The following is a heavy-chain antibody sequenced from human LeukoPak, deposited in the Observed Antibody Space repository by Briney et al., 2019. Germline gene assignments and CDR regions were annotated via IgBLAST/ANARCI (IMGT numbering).Heavy chain of an antibody. CDR3: TTGPVSSSWEFVLPYQHGAFDI. J-gene: IGHJ3*02. Sequence: GGSLRLSCAASGFTFSNAWMSWVRQAPGKGLEWVGRIKSKTDGGTTDYAAPVKGRFTISRDDSKNTLYLQVNSLKTEDTAVYYCTTGPVSSSWEFVLPYQHGAFDIWGQGTMVTVSS. V-gene: IGHV3-15*01. D-gene: IGHD6-13*01. CDR2: IKSKTDGGTT. CDR1: GFTFSNAW.